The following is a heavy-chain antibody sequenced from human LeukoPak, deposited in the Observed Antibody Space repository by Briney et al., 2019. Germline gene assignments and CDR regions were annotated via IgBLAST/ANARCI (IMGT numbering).Heavy chain of an antibody. D-gene: IGHD5-12*01. CDR1: GFTYSDYY. V-gene: IGHV3-11*04. J-gene: IGHJ3*02. Sequence: PGGSLRLSCAASGFTYSDYYMSWIRQAPGKGLEWVSYISSSGSTIYYADSVKGRFTISRDNAKNSLYLQMNSLRAEDTAVYYCARDYSGHDLPDRDAFDIWGQGTMVTVSS. CDR2: ISSSGSTI. CDR3: ARDYSGHDLPDRDAFDI.